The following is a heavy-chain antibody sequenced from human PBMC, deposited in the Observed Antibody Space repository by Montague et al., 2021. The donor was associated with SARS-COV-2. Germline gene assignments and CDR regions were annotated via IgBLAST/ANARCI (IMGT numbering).Heavy chain of an antibody. CDR2: IYYSGGI. D-gene: IGHD3-10*01. CDR1: GGSMSDHY. J-gene: IGHJ5*02. V-gene: IGHV4-59*11. Sequence: SETLSLTCTVSGGSMSDHYWAWIRQPPGKGLEWLAYIYYSGGINSNASXXSRVSMSVDTSKNQFSLKLTSVTAADTAVNYCARAVSVRRAVNWFDPWGQGTLVTVSS. CDR3: ARAVSVRRAVNWFDP.